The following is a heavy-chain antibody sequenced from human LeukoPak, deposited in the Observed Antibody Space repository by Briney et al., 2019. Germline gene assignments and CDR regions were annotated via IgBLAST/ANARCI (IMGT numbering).Heavy chain of an antibody. CDR1: GGTFSSYA. J-gene: IGHJ4*02. CDR2: IIPIFGTA. D-gene: IGHD4-17*01. V-gene: IGHV1-69*05. Sequence: ASVKVSCKASGGTFSSYAISWVRQAPGQGLEWMGRIIPIFGTANYAQKFQGRVTITTDESTSTAYMELSSLRSEDTAVYYCAREWVIDYGDYDVYHYFDYWGQGTLVTVSS. CDR3: AREWVIDYGDYDVYHYFDY.